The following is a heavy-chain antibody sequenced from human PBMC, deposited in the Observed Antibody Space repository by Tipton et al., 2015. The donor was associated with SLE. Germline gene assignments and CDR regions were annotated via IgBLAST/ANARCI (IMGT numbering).Heavy chain of an antibody. J-gene: IGHJ4*02. D-gene: IGHD3-16*01. Sequence: LRLSCAISGDSVATKGAAWNWIRQSPSRGLEWLGRIYYQSKWYSDFAVSVQSRITIIPDTSENHFSLQLNSVTPEDTAIYYCARGWLRTGFAFWGQGILVTVSS. V-gene: IGHV6-1*01. CDR1: GDSVATKGAA. CDR2: IYYQSKWYS. CDR3: ARGWLRTGFAF.